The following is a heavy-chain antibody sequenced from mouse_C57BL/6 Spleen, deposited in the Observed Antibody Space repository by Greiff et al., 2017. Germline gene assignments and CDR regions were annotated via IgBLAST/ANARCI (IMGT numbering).Heavy chain of an antibody. CDR2: IDPSDSYT. V-gene: IGHV1-50*01. D-gene: IGHD1-1*01. Sequence: QVQLQQSGAELVKPGASVKLSCKASGYTFTSYWMQWVKQRPGQGLEWIGEIDPSDSYTNYNQKFKGKATLTVDTSSSTAYMQRSSLTSEDSAVYYCARSPNGSSYGYWGQGTTLTVSS. CDR1: GYTFTSYW. J-gene: IGHJ2*01. CDR3: ARSPNGSSYGY.